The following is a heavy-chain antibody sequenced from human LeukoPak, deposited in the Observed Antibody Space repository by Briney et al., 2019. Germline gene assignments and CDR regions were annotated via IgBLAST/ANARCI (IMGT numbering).Heavy chain of an antibody. CDR2: IYTSGST. CDR1: GGSISSYY. CDR3: ARHGGRVRYFDWLPMYYFDY. V-gene: IGHV4-4*07. J-gene: IGHJ4*02. D-gene: IGHD3-9*01. Sequence: SETLSLTCTVSGGSISSYYWGWIRQPAGKGLEWIGRIYTSGSTNYNPSLKSRVTISVDTSKNQSSLKLSSVTAADTAVYYCARHGGRVRYFDWLPMYYFDYWGQGTLVTVSS.